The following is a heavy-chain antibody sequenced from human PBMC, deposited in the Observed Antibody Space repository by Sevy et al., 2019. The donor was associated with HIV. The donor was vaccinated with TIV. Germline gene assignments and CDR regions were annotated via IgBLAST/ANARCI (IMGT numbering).Heavy chain of an antibody. V-gene: IGHV3-23*01. CDR3: AKDHYTAVTIFGVITPGYYGMDV. Sequence: GGSLRLSCAASGFTFNDYAMSWVRQAPGRGLEWVSTISGRGDTTNYADSVKGRFTISRDNSTNTLYLQMNSLRAEDSAVYYCAKDHYTAVTIFGVITPGYYGMDVWGQGTTVTVSS. J-gene: IGHJ6*02. CDR2: ISGRGDTT. D-gene: IGHD3-3*01. CDR1: GFTFNDYA.